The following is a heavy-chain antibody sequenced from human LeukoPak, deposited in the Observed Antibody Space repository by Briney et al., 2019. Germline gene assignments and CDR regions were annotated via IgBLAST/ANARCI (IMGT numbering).Heavy chain of an antibody. CDR2: ISSSSSYI. J-gene: IGHJ4*02. V-gene: IGHV3-21*04. CDR3: AKVAVAVAAYFDY. Sequence: PGGSLRLSCAASGFTFSSYSMNWVRQAPGKGLEWVSSISSSSSYIYYADSVKGRFTISRDNSKNTLYLQMNSLRAEDTAVYYCAKVAVAVAAYFDYWGQGTLVTVSS. D-gene: IGHD6-19*01. CDR1: GFTFSSYS.